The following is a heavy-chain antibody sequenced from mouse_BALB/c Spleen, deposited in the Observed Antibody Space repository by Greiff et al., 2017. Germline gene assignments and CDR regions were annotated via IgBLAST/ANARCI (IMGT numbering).Heavy chain of an antibody. Sequence: EVKLMESGGGLVQPGGSLKLSCAASGFTFSSYAMSWVRQSPEKRLEWVAEISSGGSYTYYPDTVTGRFTISRDNAKNTLYLEMSSLRSEDTAMYYCARDSSGFAYWGQGTLVTVSA. CDR2: ISSGGSYT. CDR3: ARDSSGFAY. V-gene: IGHV5-9-4*01. D-gene: IGHD3-1*01. CDR1: GFTFSSYA. J-gene: IGHJ3*01.